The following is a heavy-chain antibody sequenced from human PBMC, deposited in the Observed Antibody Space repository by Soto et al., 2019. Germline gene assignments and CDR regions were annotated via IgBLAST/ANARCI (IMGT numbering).Heavy chain of an antibody. V-gene: IGHV4-59*01. D-gene: IGHD1-26*01. CDR3: ARGPPSPRILGPTRGPWFDP. CDR2: VYYSGRA. J-gene: IGHJ5*02. CDR1: GGSLSSYY. Sequence: SETLSLTCSVSGGSLSSYYWTWIRRPPGKGLECIGHVYYSGRANYNPSLKSRVTMSLDTSKSQVSLKLRSVTAADAAVYYCARGPPSPRILGPTRGPWFDPWGQGILVTVSS.